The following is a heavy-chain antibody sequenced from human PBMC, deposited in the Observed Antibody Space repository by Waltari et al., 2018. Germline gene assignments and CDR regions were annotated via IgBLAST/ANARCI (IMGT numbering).Heavy chain of an antibody. V-gene: IGHV3-30-3*01. D-gene: IGHD3-22*01. CDR2: MSFDGNNK. CDR3: ARVSRPHYDNSGAYYEY. Sequence: QVQLVESGGGVVQPGRSLRRSCAASGFDFGSYAMHWVRQAPGKGLEWVAFMSFDGNNKYFGDSVRGRFSISRDNSKNTLFLDLNSLRVEDTAVYYCARVSRPHYDNSGAYYEYWGQGTLVTVSS. CDR1: GFDFGSYA. J-gene: IGHJ1*01.